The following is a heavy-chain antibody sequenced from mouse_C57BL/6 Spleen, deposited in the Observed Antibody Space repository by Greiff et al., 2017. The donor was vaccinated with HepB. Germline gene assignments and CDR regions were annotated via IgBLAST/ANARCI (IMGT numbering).Heavy chain of an antibody. CDR1: YTFSRRVH. Sequence: VQLQQSGPELARPWASVKISCQAFYTFSRRVHFAIRDTNYWMQWVKQRPGQGLEWIGAIYPGNGDTSYNQKFKGKATLTADKSSSPAYRQLSSLTSEDSAVYYCALDSSGDGFAYWGQGTLVTVSA. D-gene: IGHD3-2*02. V-gene: IGHV1-87*01. CDR2: GQGLEWIG. CDR3: SEDSAVYYCALDSSGDGFAY. J-gene: IGHJ3*01.